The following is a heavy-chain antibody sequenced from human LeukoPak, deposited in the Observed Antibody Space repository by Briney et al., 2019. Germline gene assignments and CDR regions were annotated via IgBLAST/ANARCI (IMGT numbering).Heavy chain of an antibody. CDR2: IWYDGSNK. J-gene: IGHJ3*02. CDR1: GFTLSRYG. V-gene: IGHV3-33*03. CDR3: ARIGWELYAFDI. D-gene: IGHD1-26*01. Sequence: PGGSLTLSCPASGFTLSRYGMHGVRQAPGKGLEWVAVIWYDGSNKYYADSVKGRFTISRDNAKNSLYLQMNSLRAEDTAVYYCARIGWELYAFDIWGQGTMVTVSS.